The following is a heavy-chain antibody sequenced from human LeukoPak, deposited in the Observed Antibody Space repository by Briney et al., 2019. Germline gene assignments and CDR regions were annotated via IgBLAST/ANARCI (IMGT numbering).Heavy chain of an antibody. CDR1: GGSISSYY. CDR2: IYSSGST. Sequence: SETLSLTCTVSGGSISSYYWSWIRQPPGKGLEWIGYIYSSGSTYYNPSLKSRVTMSVDTSKNQFSLKLSSVTAADTAVYYCARGGGYGSGSYYFDYWGQGTLVTVSS. CDR3: ARGGGYGSGSYYFDY. D-gene: IGHD3-10*01. J-gene: IGHJ4*02. V-gene: IGHV4-59*12.